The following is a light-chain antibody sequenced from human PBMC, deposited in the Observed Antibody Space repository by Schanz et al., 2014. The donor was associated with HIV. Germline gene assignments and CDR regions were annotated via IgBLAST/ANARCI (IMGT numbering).Light chain of an antibody. Sequence: DIQMTQFPSTLSASVGDRVTITCRASQSIGDSLAWFQQKPGRAPKLLIYQSSILETGVPSRFSGSGSGTSFTLTIASLQPDDFATYYCQQYKDNSLHTFGQGTKVEIK. CDR1: QSIGDS. CDR2: QSS. J-gene: IGKJ2*01. CDR3: QQYKDNSLHT. V-gene: IGKV1-5*03.